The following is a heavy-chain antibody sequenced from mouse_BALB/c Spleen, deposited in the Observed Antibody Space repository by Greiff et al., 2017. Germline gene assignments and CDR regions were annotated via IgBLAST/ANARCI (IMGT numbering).Heavy chain of an antibody. J-gene: IGHJ2*01. CDR1: GFTFSSFG. Sequence: EVQLQESGGGLVQPGGSRKLSCAASGFTFSSFGMHWVRQAPEKGLEWVAYISSGSSTIYYADTVKGRFTISRDNPKNTLFLQMTSLRSEDTAMYYCARTRWSYYFDYWGQGTTRTVSS. D-gene: IGHD2-3*01. V-gene: IGHV5-17*02. CDR3: ARTRWSYYFDY. CDR2: ISSGSSTI.